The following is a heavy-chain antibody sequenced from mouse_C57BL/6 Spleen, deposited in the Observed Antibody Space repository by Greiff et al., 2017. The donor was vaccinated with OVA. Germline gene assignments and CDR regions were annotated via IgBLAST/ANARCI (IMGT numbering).Heavy chain of an antibody. Sequence: VQLQQSGPGLVAPSQSLSITCTVSGFSLTSYGVHWVRQPPGKGLEWLVVIWSDGSTTYNSALKSRLSISKDNSKSQVFLKMNSLQADDTAMYYCASYYDYDGGFAYWGQGTLVTVSA. J-gene: IGHJ3*01. CDR2: IWSDGST. D-gene: IGHD2-4*01. V-gene: IGHV2-6*03. CDR1: GFSLTSYG. CDR3: ASYYDYDGGFAY.